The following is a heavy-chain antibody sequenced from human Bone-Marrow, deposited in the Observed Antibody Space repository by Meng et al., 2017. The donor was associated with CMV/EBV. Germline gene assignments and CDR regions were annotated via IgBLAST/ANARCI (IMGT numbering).Heavy chain of an antibody. D-gene: IGHD6-19*01. V-gene: IGHV5-51*01. J-gene: IGHJ4*02. CDR3: ASFHGSGGRPPVY. Sequence: GESLKISCKGSGYSFPSYWIGWVRQMPGKGLEWMGMIYPADSDVRYSPSFQGQVTISADKSISTAYLQWSSLKASDTAMYYCASFHGSGGRPPVYSGQGTLVTVSS. CDR1: GYSFPSYW. CDR2: IYPADSDV.